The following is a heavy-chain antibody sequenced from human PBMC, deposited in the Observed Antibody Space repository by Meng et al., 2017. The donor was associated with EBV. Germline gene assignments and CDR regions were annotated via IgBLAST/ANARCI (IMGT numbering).Heavy chain of an antibody. D-gene: IGHD4-17*01. CDR2: IYYSGST. V-gene: IGHV4-61*01. J-gene: IGHJ5*02. CDR1: GGSVSSGSHY. CDR3: ARGRYYGDYFWFDP. Sequence: EQLQESGPGLVKPSETQSLTCTVSGGSVSSGSHYWSWIRQSPRKGLDWIGYIYYSGSTNYNPSLKSRVTISVDTSKNQFSLKLSSATAADTAVYYCARGRYYGDYFWFDPWGQGTLVTVSS.